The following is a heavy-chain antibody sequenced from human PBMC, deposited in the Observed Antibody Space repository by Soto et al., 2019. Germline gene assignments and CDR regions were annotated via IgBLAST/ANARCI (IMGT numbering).Heavy chain of an antibody. CDR2: TYYSGST. CDR3: ARDVNYGAAWSSGFGF. V-gene: IGHV4-61*01. Sequence: PSETRSLTCTASSSSLSSGSYYWSWIRQTPGKGLEWIGYTYYSGSTTYNPPLKSRVAISVDTAKNQFSLPLTSVTAADTAVYYCARDVNYGAAWSSGFGFWGQGTLVTVSS. J-gene: IGHJ4*02. D-gene: IGHD3-10*01. CDR1: SSSLSSGSYY.